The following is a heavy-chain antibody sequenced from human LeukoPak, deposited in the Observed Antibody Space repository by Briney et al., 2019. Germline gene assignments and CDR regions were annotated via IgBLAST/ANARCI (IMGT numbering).Heavy chain of an antibody. Sequence: GASVKVSCKASGGTFTSYGISWVRQAPGQGLEWMGWISAYNGNTNYAQKLQGRVTMTTDTSTSTAYMELRSLRSDDTAVYYCARSLDIVLMVYAVDYWGQGTLVTVSS. D-gene: IGHD2-8*01. J-gene: IGHJ4*02. CDR1: GGTFTSYG. CDR2: ISAYNGNT. V-gene: IGHV1-18*01. CDR3: ARSLDIVLMVYAVDY.